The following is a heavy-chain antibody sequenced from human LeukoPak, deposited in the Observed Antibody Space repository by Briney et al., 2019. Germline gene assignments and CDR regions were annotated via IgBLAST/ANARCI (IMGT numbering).Heavy chain of an antibody. CDR2: IYYSGRT. V-gene: IGHV4-59*01. Sequence: PLETLSLTCSVSGGSISSYYWSWIRQPPGRGLEWGGYIYYSGRTNYNPSLKSRVTISVDTSKNQFSLKLSSVTAADTAVYYCARVASSGSCFDPWGQGTLVTVSS. J-gene: IGHJ5*02. CDR3: ARVASSGSCFDP. D-gene: IGHD1-26*01. CDR1: GGSISSYY.